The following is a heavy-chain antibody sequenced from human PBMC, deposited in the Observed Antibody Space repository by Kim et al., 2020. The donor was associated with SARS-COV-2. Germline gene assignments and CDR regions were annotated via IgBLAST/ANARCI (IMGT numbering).Heavy chain of an antibody. D-gene: IGHD5-12*01. Sequence: GGSLRLSCAASGFTVSSNYMSWVRQAPGKGLEWVSVIYSGGSTYYADSVKGRFTISRDNSKNTLYLQMNSLRAEDTAVYYCARIESLGYSGYPDAFDIWGQGTMVTVSS. CDR2: IYSGGST. V-gene: IGHV3-53*01. CDR1: GFTVSSNY. CDR3: ARIESLGYSGYPDAFDI. J-gene: IGHJ3*02.